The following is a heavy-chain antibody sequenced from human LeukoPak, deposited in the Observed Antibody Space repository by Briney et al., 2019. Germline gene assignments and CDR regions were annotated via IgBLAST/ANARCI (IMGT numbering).Heavy chain of an antibody. CDR2: IKSKTDGGTT. J-gene: IGHJ4*02. Sequence: GGSLRLSCAASGFTFSNAWMSWVRQAPGKGLEWVGRIKSKTDGGTTDYAAPVKGRFTISRDDSKNTLYLQMNSLKTEDTAVYYCTTDYRIQLWLPDFDYWGQGTLVTVSS. D-gene: IGHD5-18*01. CDR1: GFTFSNAW. V-gene: IGHV3-15*01. CDR3: TTDYRIQLWLPDFDY.